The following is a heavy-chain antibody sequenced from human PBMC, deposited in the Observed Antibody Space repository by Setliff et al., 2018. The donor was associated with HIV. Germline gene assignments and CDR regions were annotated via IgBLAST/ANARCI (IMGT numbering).Heavy chain of an antibody. V-gene: IGHV4-4*07. Sequence: ETLSLTCSVSGGSISNFYWSWIRQPPGKGLEWVGHIYSTGDTNYNPSLKSRVTLSADTSKNQLSLSLTSVTAADTAVFYCARVRLTMIMMVDYFDQWGQGTLVTVSS. D-gene: IGHD3-22*01. CDR1: GGSISNFY. J-gene: IGHJ4*02. CDR2: IYSTGDT. CDR3: ARVRLTMIMMVDYFDQ.